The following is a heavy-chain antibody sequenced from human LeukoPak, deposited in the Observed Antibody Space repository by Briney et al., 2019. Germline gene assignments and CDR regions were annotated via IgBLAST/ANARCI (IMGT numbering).Heavy chain of an antibody. CDR3: ARIMQTPWGMDV. CDR1: GGSISSYY. V-gene: IGHV4-4*07. Sequence: SETLSLTCTVSGGSISSYYWSWIRQPAGKGLEWIGRIYTSGSTNYNPSLKSRVTMSVDTSKNQFSLKVTSVSAADTAVYYCARIMQTPWGMDVWGQGTTVTVSS. D-gene: IGHD2-15*01. J-gene: IGHJ6*02. CDR2: IYTSGST.